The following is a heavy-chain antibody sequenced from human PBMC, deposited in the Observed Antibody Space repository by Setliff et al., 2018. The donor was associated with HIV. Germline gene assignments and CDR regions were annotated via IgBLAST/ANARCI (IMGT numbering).Heavy chain of an antibody. CDR3: ARTGSPGAFDI. J-gene: IGHJ3*02. CDR1: GGSISSYY. CDR2: IYTSGST. Sequence: SETLSLTCTVSGGSISSYYWSWIRQPPGKVLEWIGYIYTSGSTNYNPSLKSRVTISVDTSKNLFSLKLISVTAAYTAVYYCARTGSPGAFDIWGQGTMVTVSS. V-gene: IGHV4-4*08. D-gene: IGHD3-10*01.